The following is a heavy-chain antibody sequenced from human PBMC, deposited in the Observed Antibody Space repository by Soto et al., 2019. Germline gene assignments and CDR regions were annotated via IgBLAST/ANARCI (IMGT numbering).Heavy chain of an antibody. J-gene: IGHJ3*02. Sequence: GGSLRLSCSASGFTFSSYAMHWVRQATGKGLEYVSAISSNGGSTYYADSVKGRFTISRDNSKNTLYLQMSSLRAEDTAVYYCVKPPTPWAFDIWGQGTMVTVSS. CDR2: ISSNGGST. CDR3: VKPPTPWAFDI. V-gene: IGHV3-64D*09. CDR1: GFTFSSYA.